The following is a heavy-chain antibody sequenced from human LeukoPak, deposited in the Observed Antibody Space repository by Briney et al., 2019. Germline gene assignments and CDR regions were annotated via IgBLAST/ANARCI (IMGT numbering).Heavy chain of an antibody. D-gene: IGHD3-16*02. Sequence: TPSETLSLTCTVFGGPFSGYYGSCIPQTPGKGLEWIGEINHSGSTHYSPSLKSRVTISADTSKNQFSLKLTSVTAADAAVYYCASGTRYNPFDYWGQGTRVTVSS. CDR1: GGPFSGYY. CDR3: ASGTRYNPFDY. V-gene: IGHV4-34*01. CDR2: INHSGST. J-gene: IGHJ4*02.